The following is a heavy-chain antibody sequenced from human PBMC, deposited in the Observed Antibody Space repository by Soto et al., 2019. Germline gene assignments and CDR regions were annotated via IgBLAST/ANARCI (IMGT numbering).Heavy chain of an antibody. J-gene: IGHJ6*02. CDR2: INPSGGST. V-gene: IGHV1-46*01. CDR1: GDRFTSYS. D-gene: IGHD3-10*01. Sequence: QVQLVQSGAEVKKPGASVKVSCKASGDRFTSYSMHWVRHAPGQGLEWMGIINPSGGSTTYAQKFQDRVTMTRDTSTSTVYMEVSSLRSEDTAVYYCARDESLDVWGQGTTVTVSS. CDR3: ARDESLDV.